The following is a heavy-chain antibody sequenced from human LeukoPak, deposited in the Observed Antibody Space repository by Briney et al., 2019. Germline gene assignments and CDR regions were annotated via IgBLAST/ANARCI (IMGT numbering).Heavy chain of an antibody. Sequence: GGSLRLSCATSGFTFSSSVMSWVRQAPGKGLEWVSAISGSGGSTYYADSVKGRFTISRDNSKNTLYLQMNSLRAEDTAVYYCAKPTNQYYDFWSGYYTAFDIWGQGTMVTVSS. J-gene: IGHJ3*02. CDR2: ISGSGGST. D-gene: IGHD3-3*01. CDR3: AKPTNQYYDFWSGYYTAFDI. V-gene: IGHV3-23*01. CDR1: GFTFSSSV.